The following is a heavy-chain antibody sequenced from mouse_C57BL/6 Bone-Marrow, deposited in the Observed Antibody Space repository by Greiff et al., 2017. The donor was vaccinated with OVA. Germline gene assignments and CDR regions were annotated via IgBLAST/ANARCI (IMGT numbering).Heavy chain of an antibody. CDR2: ISNGGGST. D-gene: IGHD1-1*01. CDR3: ARLAVVAPYYFDY. J-gene: IGHJ2*01. Sequence: EVKLVESGGGLVQPGGSLKLSCAASGFTFSDYYMYWVRQTPEQRLEWVGYISNGGGSTYYPDTVKGRFTISRDNAKNTLYLQLSRLKSEDTAMYYCARLAVVAPYYFDYWGQGTTLTVSS. CDR1: GFTFSDYY. V-gene: IGHV5-12*01.